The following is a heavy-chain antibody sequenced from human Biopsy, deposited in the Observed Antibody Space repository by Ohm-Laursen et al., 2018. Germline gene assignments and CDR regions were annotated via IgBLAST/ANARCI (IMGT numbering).Heavy chain of an antibody. CDR2: IIPIVGIT. Sequence: VKVSCKPSGDTFSRSAFFWVRQAPGQGLVYLGRIIPIVGITNHAQTFQGRITLTADKSTFMVYMELSRLRSDDTAIYYCARGGSGSGYYGMDVWGQGATVSVSS. D-gene: IGHD3-10*01. CDR1: GDTFSRSA. CDR3: ARGGSGSGYYGMDV. J-gene: IGHJ6*02. V-gene: IGHV1-69*10.